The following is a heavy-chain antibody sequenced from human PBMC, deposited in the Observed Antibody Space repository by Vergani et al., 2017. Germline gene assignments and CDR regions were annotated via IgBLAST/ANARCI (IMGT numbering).Heavy chain of an antibody. CDR1: GFTFSSYG. J-gene: IGHJ6*03. D-gene: IGHD2-2*01. Sequence: QVQLVESGGGVVQPGRSLRLSCAASGFTFSSYGMHWVRQAPGKGLEWVAVITYDGNNKYYADSVKGRFTISRDNAENTLYVQMNSLRVEDSAVYYCANGGDIVVVPGARVNYMDVWGKGTTVTVSS. V-gene: IGHV3-30*18. CDR3: ANGGDIVVVPGARVNYMDV. CDR2: ITYDGNNK.